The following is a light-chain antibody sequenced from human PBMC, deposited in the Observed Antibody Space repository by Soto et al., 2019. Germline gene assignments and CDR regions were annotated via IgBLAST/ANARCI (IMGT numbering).Light chain of an antibody. CDR3: RSYTSSNPWV. J-gene: IGLJ3*02. CDR1: SSDVGGYNY. V-gene: IGLV2-14*01. CDR2: DVS. Sequence: QSALTQPASVSGSPGQSITISCTGTSSDVGGYNYVSWYQQHPGKAPKLMIYDVSNRPSGVSNRFSGSKSGNTASLTISGLQAEDEADYYCRSYTSSNPWVFGGGTKLTVL.